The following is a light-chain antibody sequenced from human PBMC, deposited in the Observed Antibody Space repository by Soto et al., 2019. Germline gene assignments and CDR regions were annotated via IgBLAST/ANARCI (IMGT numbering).Light chain of an antibody. CDR2: EAS. Sequence: DIQMTQARSTLSASVGDRVTITCRASQSISSWLAWYQQKPGKAPKLLIYEASNLESGVPSRFSGSGSGTEFTLTISSLQPDDFATYYCQQSNNYPWTFGQGTKVDIK. CDR1: QSISSW. J-gene: IGKJ1*01. CDR3: QQSNNYPWT. V-gene: IGKV1-5*03.